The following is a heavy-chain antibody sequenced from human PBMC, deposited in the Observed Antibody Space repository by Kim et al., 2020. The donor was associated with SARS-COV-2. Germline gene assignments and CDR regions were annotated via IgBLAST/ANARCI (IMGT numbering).Heavy chain of an antibody. D-gene: IGHD4-17*01. CDR3: VRPVDGDAGFVWFDP. Sequence: SETLSLSCSVSGGSVTSDSNFWGWVRQSPGKGLEWIGNIQYSGRAFYNPSLKNRVTISVDRPKNQFSMRLIYVTAADTGTYYCVRPVDGDAGFVWFDPWG. CDR1: GGSVTSDSNF. CDR2: IQYSGRA. J-gene: IGHJ5*02. V-gene: IGHV4-39*01.